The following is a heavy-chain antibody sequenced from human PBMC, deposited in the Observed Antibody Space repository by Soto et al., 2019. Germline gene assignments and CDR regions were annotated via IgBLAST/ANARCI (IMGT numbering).Heavy chain of an antibody. D-gene: IGHD4-17*01. CDR1: GGSISSGGYY. CDR2: IYNVGST. V-gene: IGHV4-31*04. J-gene: IGHJ3*02. CDR3: GGYGDYEGGDI. Sequence: QLRLEESGPGLVKPSQTLSLTCIVSGGSISSGGYYWSWIRQHPGKGLEWLGHIYNVGSTYHNPSLESRLAISVDTSKNQFSRKLNCVTAADTAVYYCGGYGDYEGGDIWGQGTMVTVSS.